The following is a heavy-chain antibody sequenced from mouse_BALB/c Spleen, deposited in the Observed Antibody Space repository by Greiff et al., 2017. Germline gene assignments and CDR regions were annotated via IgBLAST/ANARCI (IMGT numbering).Heavy chain of an antibody. CDR2: INPYNGDT. J-gene: IGHJ3*01. D-gene: IGHD1-1*01. V-gene: IGHV1-37*01. CDR3: GRDYGSSPWFAY. CDR1: GYSFTGYF. Sequence: EVHLVESGPELVKPGASVKISCKASGYSFTGYFMNWVKQSHGKSLEWIGRINPYNGDTFYNQKFKGKATLTVDKSSSTAHMELLSLTSEDSAVYYCGRDYGSSPWFAYWGQGTLVTVSA.